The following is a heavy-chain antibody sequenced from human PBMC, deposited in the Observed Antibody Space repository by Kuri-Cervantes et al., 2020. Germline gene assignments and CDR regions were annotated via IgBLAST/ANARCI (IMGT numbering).Heavy chain of an antibody. Sequence: SGPTLVNPTQTLTLTCTFSGFSLSTSGVGVGWIRQPPGKALEWLALIYWDDDKRYSPSLKTRLTISKDTSKNQVVLTMTNMDPVDTATHYCARMKPPGGFDYWGQGTLVTVSS. J-gene: IGHJ4*02. V-gene: IGHV2-5*02. CDR3: ARMKPPGGFDY. CDR1: GFSLSTSGVG. D-gene: IGHD1-14*01. CDR2: IYWDDDK.